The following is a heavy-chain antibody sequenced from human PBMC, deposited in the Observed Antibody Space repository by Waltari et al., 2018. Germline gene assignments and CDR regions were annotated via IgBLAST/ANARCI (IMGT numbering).Heavy chain of an antibody. CDR2: INREGSLI. D-gene: IGHD3-10*01. Sequence: EVQLVESGGGLVRPGWSLRLSCAASGFTFTTYWMPWGRQAPGKGLVWVERINREGSLISYAASVKGRFTISRDNAKNTLDLQMNSLRAEDTAVYYCGRGGGSLDYWGQGTQVTVSS. J-gene: IGHJ4*02. CDR1: GFTFTTYW. V-gene: IGHV3-74*01. CDR3: GRGGGSLDY.